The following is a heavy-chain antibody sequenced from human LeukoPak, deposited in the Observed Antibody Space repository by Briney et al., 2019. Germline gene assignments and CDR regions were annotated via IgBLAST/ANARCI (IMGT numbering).Heavy chain of an antibody. CDR2: MDPNSGNT. J-gene: IGHJ5*02. V-gene: IGHV1-8*03. CDR3: ARCPTVDNYGYWVGNH. Sequence: ASVKVSCKASVYTFTSYDINWVRQATGQGLEWMGWMDPNSGNTGYAQKFQGRVTITRNTSISSAYMELSSLRSEDTAVYYCARCPTVDNYGYWVGNHWGQGTLVTVSS. D-gene: IGHD5-18*01. CDR1: VYTFTSYD.